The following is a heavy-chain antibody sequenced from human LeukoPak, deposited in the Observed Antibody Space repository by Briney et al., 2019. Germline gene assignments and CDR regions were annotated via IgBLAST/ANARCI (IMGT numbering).Heavy chain of an antibody. D-gene: IGHD2-15*01. Sequence: PSETLSLTCTVSGGPIRSYYWTWIRQPPGKGLEWIGEINHSGSTNYNPSLKSRVTISVDTSKNQFSLKLSSVTAADTAVYYCARGSLAGGFAFDIWGQGTMVTVSS. V-gene: IGHV4-34*01. CDR1: GGPIRSYY. CDR2: INHSGST. CDR3: ARGSLAGGFAFDI. J-gene: IGHJ3*02.